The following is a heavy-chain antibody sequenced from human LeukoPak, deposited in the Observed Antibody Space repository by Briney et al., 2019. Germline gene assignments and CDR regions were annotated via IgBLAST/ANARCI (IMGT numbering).Heavy chain of an antibody. V-gene: IGHV1-18*01. D-gene: IGHD6-13*01. J-gene: IGHJ4*02. CDR3: ARQTAGYSSSCFDY. CDR1: DYTFISSR. CDR2: ISAYNGNT. Sequence: ASVKVSCKASDYTFISSRIRWVRQAPGQGLEWMGWISAYNGNTNYAQKFQGRVTMTTDTSTSTAYMELRSLRSDDTAVYYCARQTAGYSSSCFDYWGQGTLVTVSS.